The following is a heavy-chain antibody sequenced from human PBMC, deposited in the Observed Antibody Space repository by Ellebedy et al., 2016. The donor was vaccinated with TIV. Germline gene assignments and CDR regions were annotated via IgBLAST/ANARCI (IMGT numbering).Heavy chain of an antibody. CDR2: IYYSGST. D-gene: IGHD3-9*01. CDR1: GGSISSYY. Sequence: SETLSLXCTVSGGSISSYYWSWIRQPPGKGLEWIGYIYYSGSTNYNPSLKSRVTISVDTSKNQFSLKLSSVTAADTAVYYCARDGNVLRYFAGYGMDVWGQGTTVTVSS. V-gene: IGHV4-59*01. CDR3: ARDGNVLRYFAGYGMDV. J-gene: IGHJ6*02.